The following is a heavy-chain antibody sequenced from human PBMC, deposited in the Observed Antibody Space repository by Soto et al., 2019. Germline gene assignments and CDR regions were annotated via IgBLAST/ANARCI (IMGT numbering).Heavy chain of an antibody. J-gene: IGHJ6*02. V-gene: IGHV4-30-4*01. Sequence: QVQLQESGPGLVKPSQTLSLTCTVFGGSISSGDYFWSWIRQPPGKGLEWIGNTYNNERTYYNVSLKSRASISVDTSKNQFSLKMSSVTAADTAVYYCVRLYYDFWSGPNPYGLDVWGQGTTVTVSS. CDR2: TYNNERT. D-gene: IGHD3-3*01. CDR3: VRLYYDFWSGPNPYGLDV. CDR1: GGSISSGDYF.